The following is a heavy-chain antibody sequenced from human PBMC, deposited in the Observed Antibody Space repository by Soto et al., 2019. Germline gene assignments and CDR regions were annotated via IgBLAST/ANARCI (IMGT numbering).Heavy chain of an antibody. D-gene: IGHD4-17*01. Sequence: HPGGSLRLSCAASGFSFSTYPMTWVRQAPGKRLEGVSSISGSGGGTYYIDSVKGRLTISTDNSKNTVYLQMNSLRAEDTAVYYCAKILSTWTTYYCGMDFGGQGTTVTVS. CDR3: AKILSTWTTYYCGMDF. V-gene: IGHV3-23*01. CDR2: ISGSGGGT. J-gene: IGHJ6*02. CDR1: GFSFSTYP.